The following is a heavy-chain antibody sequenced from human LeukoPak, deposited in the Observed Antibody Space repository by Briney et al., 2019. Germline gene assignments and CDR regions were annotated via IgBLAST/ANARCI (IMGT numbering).Heavy chain of an antibody. D-gene: IGHD2-15*01. Sequence: SETLSLTCTVSGGSISSYYWSWIRQPPGKGLEWIGYIYYSGSTNYNPSLKSRVTISVDTSKNQFSLKLSSVTAADTAVYYCARALTDSWDYWGQGTLVTVSS. J-gene: IGHJ4*02. V-gene: IGHV4-59*01. CDR1: GGSISSYY. CDR2: IYYSGST. CDR3: ARALTDSWDY.